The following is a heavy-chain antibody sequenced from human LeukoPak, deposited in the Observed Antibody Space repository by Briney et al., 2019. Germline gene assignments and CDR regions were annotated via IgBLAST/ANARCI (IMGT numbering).Heavy chain of an antibody. V-gene: IGHV4-61*02. Sequence: SQTLSLTCTVSGGSISSGGYYWSWVRQPARKGLEWIGRIYTSGSTNYNPSLKSRVTISVDTSKNQLSLQLTSVTAADTAVYYCARDVSYFDYWGQGTLVTVSS. D-gene: IGHD5/OR15-5a*01. CDR1: GGSISSGGYY. J-gene: IGHJ4*02. CDR3: ARDVSYFDY. CDR2: IYTSGST.